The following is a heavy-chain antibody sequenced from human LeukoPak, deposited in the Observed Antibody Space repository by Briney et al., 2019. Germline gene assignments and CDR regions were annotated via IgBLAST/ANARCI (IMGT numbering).Heavy chain of an antibody. V-gene: IGHV1-69*04. J-gene: IGHJ6*03. CDR1: GGTFSSYA. CDR3: VRTRVLMDNYMDV. Sequence: GASVKVSCKASGGTFSSYAISWVRQAPGQGLEWMRRIIPILGIANYAQKFQGRVTITADKSTSTAYMELSSLRSEDTAVYYCVRTRVLMDNYMDVWGRGTTVTVSS. CDR2: IIPILGIA. D-gene: IGHD3-16*01.